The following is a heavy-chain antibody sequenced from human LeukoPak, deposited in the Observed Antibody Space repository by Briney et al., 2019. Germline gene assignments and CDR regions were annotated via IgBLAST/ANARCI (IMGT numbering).Heavy chain of an antibody. CDR1: GFSFSTYW. CDR3: ARVRLVTTQYDAFAM. J-gene: IGHJ3*02. D-gene: IGHD5-12*01. CDR2: VKQDGSEK. Sequence: GGSLRLSCAASGFSFSTYWMTWVRQAPGKGLEWVANVKQDGSEKYYVDSVKGRFTISRDNTKNSLYLQMDSLRAEDTAVYFCARVRLVTTQYDAFAMWGQGTMVTVSS. V-gene: IGHV3-7*04.